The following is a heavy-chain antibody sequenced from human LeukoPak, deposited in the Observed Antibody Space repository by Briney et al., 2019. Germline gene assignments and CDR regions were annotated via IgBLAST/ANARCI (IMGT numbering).Heavy chain of an antibody. Sequence: GGSLRLSCAASGFTFSSYSMNWVRQAPGKGLEWVSSISSSSSYIYYADSVKGRFTISRDNAKNSLYLQMNSLRAEDTAVYYCAREWEQVGDAFDIWGQGTMVTVSS. CDR2: ISSSSSYI. CDR1: GFTFSSYS. CDR3: AREWEQVGDAFDI. D-gene: IGHD1-26*01. J-gene: IGHJ3*02. V-gene: IGHV3-21*01.